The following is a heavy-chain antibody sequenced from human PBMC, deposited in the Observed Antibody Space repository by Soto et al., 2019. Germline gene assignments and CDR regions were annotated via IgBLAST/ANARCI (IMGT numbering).Heavy chain of an antibody. V-gene: IGHV4-59*01. CDR3: ARGTEYCGGDCYSKFDY. CDR1: GGSISSYY. D-gene: IGHD2-21*02. CDR2: IYYSGST. Sequence: SETLSLTCTVSGGSISSYYWSWIRQPPGKGLEWIGYIYYSGSTNYNPSLKSRVTISVDTSKNQFSLKLSSVTAADTAVYYCARGTEYCGGDCYSKFDYWGQGTLVTVSS. J-gene: IGHJ4*02.